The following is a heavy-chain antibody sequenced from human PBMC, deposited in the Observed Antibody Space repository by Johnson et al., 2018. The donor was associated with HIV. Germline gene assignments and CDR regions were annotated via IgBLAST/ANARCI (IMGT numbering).Heavy chain of an antibody. D-gene: IGHD1-1*01. CDR2: ILYDGINK. CDR3: ASPMEGAFDI. J-gene: IGHJ3*02. Sequence: QVQLVESGGGVVQPGRSLRLSCVVSGFTYSSYAMHWVRQAPGKGLEWVAVILYDGINKYYADSVKGRFTISRDNSKNTQYLQMNSLRAEYTAVYYCASPMEGAFDIWGQGTMVTVS. V-gene: IGHV3-30*04. CDR1: GFTYSSYA.